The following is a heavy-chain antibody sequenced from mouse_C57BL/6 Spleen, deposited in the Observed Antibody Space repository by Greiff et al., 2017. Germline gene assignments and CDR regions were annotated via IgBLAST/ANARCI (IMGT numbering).Heavy chain of an antibody. D-gene: IGHD2-10*01. V-gene: IGHV1-22*01. CDR2: INPNNGGT. CDR1: GYTFTDYN. CDR3: ARNSFYGNYDYAMDY. Sequence: VQLQQSGPELVKPGASVKMSCKASGYTFTDYNMHWVKQSHGKSLEWIGYINPNNGGTSYNQKFKGKATLTVNKSSSTAYMELRSLTSEDSAVYYCARNSFYGNYDYAMDYWGQGTSVTVSS. J-gene: IGHJ4*01.